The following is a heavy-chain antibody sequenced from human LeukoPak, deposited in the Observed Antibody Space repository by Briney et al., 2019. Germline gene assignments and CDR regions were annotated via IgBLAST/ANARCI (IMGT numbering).Heavy chain of an antibody. CDR1: GFTFTTST. V-gene: IGHV3-30*04. J-gene: IGHJ4*02. D-gene: IGHD3-22*01. Sequence: PGGSLRLSCAASGFTFTTSTMNWVRQAPGKGLEWVAVISSDGGAKYYADSVKGRFTISRDNSKKTVYLQMNSLGEDDTAVYYCAKDRDLSDSSTYSVHWGQGTLVTVSS. CDR2: ISSDGGAK. CDR3: AKDRDLSDSSTYSVH.